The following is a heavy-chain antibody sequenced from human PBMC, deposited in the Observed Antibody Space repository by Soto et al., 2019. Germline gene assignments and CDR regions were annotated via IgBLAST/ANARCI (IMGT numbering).Heavy chain of an antibody. V-gene: IGHV1-46*01. J-gene: IGHJ6*02. CDR3: ARDYNFGFMLYAMAV. Sequence: ASVKVSCKACGYTFTSYSMHWVRQAPGQGLEWMGIINPSSGRTSYAQNFQGRVTMTSDTSTSIVYMEMSSLKSEDTAVYYCARDYNFGFMLYAMAVWGRGTTVTVS. D-gene: IGHD2-8*01. CDR1: GYTFTSYS. CDR2: INPSSGRT.